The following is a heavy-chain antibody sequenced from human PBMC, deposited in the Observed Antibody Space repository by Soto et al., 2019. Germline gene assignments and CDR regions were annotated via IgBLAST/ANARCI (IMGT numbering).Heavy chain of an antibody. J-gene: IGHJ5*02. D-gene: IGHD3-10*01. CDR3: ARANMVPPPRNWFDP. CDR1: GFTFSSYG. V-gene: IGHV3-33*01. CDR2: IWYDGSNK. Sequence: QVQLVESGGGVVQPGRFLRLSCAASGFTFSSYGMHWVRQAPGKGLEWVAVIWYDGSNKYYADSVKGRFTISRDNSKNTLYLQMNSLRAEDTAVYYCARANMVPPPRNWFDPWGQGTLVTVSS.